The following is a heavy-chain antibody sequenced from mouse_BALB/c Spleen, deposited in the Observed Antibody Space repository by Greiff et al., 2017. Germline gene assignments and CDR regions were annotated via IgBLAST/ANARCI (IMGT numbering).Heavy chain of an antibody. CDR3: AREDGNYNAMDY. CDR1: GYTFTSYW. CDR2: IYPGDGDT. V-gene: IGHV1-87*01. J-gene: IGHJ4*01. Sequence: QVQLQQSGAELARPGASVKLSCKASGYTFTSYWMQWVKQRPGQGLEWIGAIYPGDGDTRYTLKFKGKATLTADKSSSTAYMQLSSLASEDSAVYYCAREDGNYNAMDYWGQGTSVTVSS. D-gene: IGHD2-1*01.